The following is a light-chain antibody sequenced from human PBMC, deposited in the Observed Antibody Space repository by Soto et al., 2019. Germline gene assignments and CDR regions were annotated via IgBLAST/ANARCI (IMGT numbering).Light chain of an antibody. CDR3: QHYNSYSEA. CDR1: QDIRSF. J-gene: IGKJ1*01. Sequence: DIQMTQSPSTLSASIGDRVTITCRASQDIRSFLGWYQHKPGKAPKRLIYASSSLQSGVPSRFSGSGSGTEFTLTISSLQPDDFATYYCQHYNSYSEAFGQGTKVDIK. CDR2: ASS. V-gene: IGKV1-17*01.